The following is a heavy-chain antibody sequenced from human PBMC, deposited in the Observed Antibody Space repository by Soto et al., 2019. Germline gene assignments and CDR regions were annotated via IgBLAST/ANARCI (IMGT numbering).Heavy chain of an antibody. CDR2: ISASGGTT. Sequence: EEQLLQPGGGSVEAGGALRRACEGYGCVFIRDAMSWVCQAPGKGLACFSGISASGGTTYEADSVKGRFTISRGSSKNTLYLQMNSLRAEDTAVYYCAKDLPGYGSGSYYSDYWGQGTLVTVSS. D-gene: IGHD3-10*01. CDR1: GCVFIRDA. J-gene: IGHJ4*02. V-gene: IGHV3-23*01. CDR3: AKDLPGYGSGSYYSDY.